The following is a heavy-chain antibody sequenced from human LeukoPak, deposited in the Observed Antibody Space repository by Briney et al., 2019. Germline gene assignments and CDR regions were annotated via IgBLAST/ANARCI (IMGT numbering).Heavy chain of an antibody. CDR1: GYTLTELS. CDR3: AFVRLTVGAFDI. V-gene: IGHV1-24*01. Sequence: ASVKVSCKVSGYTLTELSMQWVRQAPGKGLEWMGGFDPEDGETIYAQKFQGRVTMTEDTSTDTAYMELSSLRSEDTAVYYCAFVRLTVGAFDIWGQGTMVTVSS. CDR2: FDPEDGET. D-gene: IGHD4-23*01. J-gene: IGHJ3*02.